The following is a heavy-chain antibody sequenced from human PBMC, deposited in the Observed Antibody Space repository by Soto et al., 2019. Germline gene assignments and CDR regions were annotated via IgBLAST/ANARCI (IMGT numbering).Heavy chain of an antibody. J-gene: IGHJ5*02. D-gene: IGHD3-16*02. CDR3: ARVSYYVWGSYRSTGWFDP. CDR1: GGSISSGGYS. V-gene: IGHV4-30-2*01. Sequence: SETLSLTCAVSGGSISSGGYSWSWIRQPPGKGLEWIGYIYHSGSTYYNPSLKSRVTISVDRSKNQFSLKLSSVTAADTAVYYCARVSYYVWGSYRSTGWFDPWGQGTLVTVSS. CDR2: IYHSGST.